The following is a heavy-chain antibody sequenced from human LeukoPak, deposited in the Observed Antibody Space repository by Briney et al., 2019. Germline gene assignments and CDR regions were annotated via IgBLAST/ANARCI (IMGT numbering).Heavy chain of an antibody. V-gene: IGHV3-11*01. D-gene: IGHD3-10*01. Sequence: GGSLRLSCAASGFTFSDYYMSWIRRAPGKGLEWVSYISSSGSTIYYADSVKGRFTISRDNAKNSLYLQMNSLRAEDTAVYHCAKGRNSYDSGRCHSSNCYYGMDVWGQGTTVTVSS. CDR3: AKGRNSYDSGRCHSSNCYYGMDV. J-gene: IGHJ6*02. CDR2: ISSSGSTI. CDR1: GFTFSDYY.